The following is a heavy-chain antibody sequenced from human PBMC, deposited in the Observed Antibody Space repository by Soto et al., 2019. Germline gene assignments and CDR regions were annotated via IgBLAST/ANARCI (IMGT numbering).Heavy chain of an antibody. CDR3: AIANYYGSGSYYNSYNWFDP. CDR2: INPNSGGT. J-gene: IGHJ5*02. CDR1: GYTFTGYY. V-gene: IGHV1-2*04. Sequence: ASVKVSCKASGYTFTGYYMHWVRQAPGQGLEWMGWINPNSGGTNYAQKFQGWVTMTRDTSISTAYMELSRLRSDDTAVYYCAIANYYGSGSYYNSYNWFDPWGQGTLVTVS. D-gene: IGHD3-10*01.